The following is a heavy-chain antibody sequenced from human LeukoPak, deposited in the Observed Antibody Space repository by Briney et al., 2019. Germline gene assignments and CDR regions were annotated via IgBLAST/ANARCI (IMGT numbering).Heavy chain of an antibody. CDR1: GFTFSDYY. J-gene: IGHJ5*02. CDR3: ARGTIFGVVNNWFDP. CDR2: ISSSGSTI. D-gene: IGHD3-3*01. Sequence: PGGSLRLSCAASGFTFSDYYMSWIRQAPGKGLEWVSYISSSGSTIYYADSVKGRFTISRDNAENSLYLQMNSLRAEDTAVYYCARGTIFGVVNNWFDPWGQGTLVTVSS. V-gene: IGHV3-11*04.